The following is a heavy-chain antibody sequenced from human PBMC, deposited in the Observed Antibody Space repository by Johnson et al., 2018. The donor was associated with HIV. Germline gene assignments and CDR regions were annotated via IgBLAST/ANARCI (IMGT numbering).Heavy chain of an antibody. CDR1: GFTFSSYW. CDR3: AIDCGGDCYSGSGAFDI. J-gene: IGHJ3*02. D-gene: IGHD2-21*01. Sequence: MQLVESGGGLVQPGGSLRLSCEASGFTFSSYWMSWVRQAPGKGLEWVANIKQDGSEKYYVDSVKGRFTISRDNAKNSLYLQMNSLRAEDTALYYCAIDCGGDCYSGSGAFDIWGQGTMVTVSS. CDR2: IKQDGSEK. V-gene: IGHV3-7*05.